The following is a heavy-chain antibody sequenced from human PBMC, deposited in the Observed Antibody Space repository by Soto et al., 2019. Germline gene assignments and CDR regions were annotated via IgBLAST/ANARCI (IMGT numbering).Heavy chain of an antibody. V-gene: IGHV1-2*02. CDR2: INTKTGGT. CDR1: GYSFTDYY. CDR3: ARVGPTGWFDP. J-gene: IGHJ5*02. Sequence: QVHLVQSGAEVKKPGASVKVSCKASGYSFTDYYMHWVRQAPGQGLEWMGWINTKTGGTNYAQRVQRRVTMTGDTSINTAYMELSRLRSVDTAVYYCARVGPTGWFDPWGQGTVVTVSS.